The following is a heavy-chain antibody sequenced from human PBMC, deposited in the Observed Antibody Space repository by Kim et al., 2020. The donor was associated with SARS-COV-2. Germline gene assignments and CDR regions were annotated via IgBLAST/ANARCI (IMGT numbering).Heavy chain of an antibody. V-gene: IGHV3-43*01. Sequence: SVKGRFTISRDNSKNSLYLQMNSLRTEDTALYYCAKDIGLQGSRHHYFDYWGQGTLVTVSS. J-gene: IGHJ4*02. CDR3: AKDIGLQGSRHHYFDY.